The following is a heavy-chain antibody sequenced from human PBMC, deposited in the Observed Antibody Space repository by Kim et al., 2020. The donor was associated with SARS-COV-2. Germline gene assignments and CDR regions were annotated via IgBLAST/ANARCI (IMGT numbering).Heavy chain of an antibody. D-gene: IGHD5-18*01. CDR1: GFTFGNYA. CDR2: ISYSSISI. CDR3: ARAVSYGFDS. V-gene: IGHV3-9*01. Sequence: GGSLRLSCAASGFTFGNYAMHWVRQAPGKGLEWVSGISYSSISIAYAESVKGRFTISRDNAKNSLHLQMNSLRAEDTALYFCARAVSYGFDSWGQGTLVTVSA. J-gene: IGHJ4*02.